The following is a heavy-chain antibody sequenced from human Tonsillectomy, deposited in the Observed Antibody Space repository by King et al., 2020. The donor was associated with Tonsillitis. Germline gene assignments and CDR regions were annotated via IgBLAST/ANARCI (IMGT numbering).Heavy chain of an antibody. V-gene: IGHV3-23*04. J-gene: IGHJ4*02. CDR1: GFTFSSYA. Sequence: VQLVESGGGLGQPGGSLRLSCAASGFTFSSYAMSWVRQAPGKGLEWVAGISGSGGSTYYEYSGKGRFTTSRDTTENTLYLQMNSLIAEDTAVYYCAKTRYNWAQNYFDYWGQGTLVTVSS. CDR2: ISGSGGST. CDR3: AKTRYNWAQNYFDY. D-gene: IGHD1-1*01.